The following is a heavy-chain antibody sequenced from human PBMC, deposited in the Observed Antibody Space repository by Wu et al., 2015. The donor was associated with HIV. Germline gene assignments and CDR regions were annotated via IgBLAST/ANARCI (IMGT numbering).Heavy chain of an antibody. V-gene: IGHV1-69*12. J-gene: IGHJ4*02. CDR2: ILPIYGTT. Sequence: HLVQSGAEVKKPGSSVKVSCKASGDTFSNYAINWVRQAPGQGLEWMGDILPIYGTTHYAQKFQGRVTISADESTTTAYIEVRRLRSDDTAVYYCAGGGGRTAMDPFDFWGQGTLVTVSS. CDR3: AGGGGRTAMDPFDF. D-gene: IGHD5-18*01. CDR1: GDTFSNYA.